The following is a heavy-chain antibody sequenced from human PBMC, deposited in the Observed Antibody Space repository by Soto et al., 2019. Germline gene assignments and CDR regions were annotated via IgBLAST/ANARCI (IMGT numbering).Heavy chain of an antibody. CDR2: ISGSGGST. V-gene: IGHV3-23*01. CDR3: AKHTEQVGSRYQMLFGV. CDR1: GFPLSSYA. Sequence: GVSLRLSCAASGFPLSSYAMSWVRQAPGKGLEWVSAISGSGGSTYYADSVKGRFTISRDNSKNTLYLQMNSLRAEDTAVYYCAKHTEQVGSRYQMLFGVWGQGTTVTVSS. D-gene: IGHD2-2*01. J-gene: IGHJ6*02.